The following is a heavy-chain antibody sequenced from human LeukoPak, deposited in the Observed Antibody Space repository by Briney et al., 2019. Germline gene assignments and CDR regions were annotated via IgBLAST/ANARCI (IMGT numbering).Heavy chain of an antibody. J-gene: IGHJ4*02. V-gene: IGHV1-18*01. CDR2: ISAYNANT. D-gene: IGHD1-26*01. Sequence: ASVTVSCKASGYTFTSYGISWVRQAPGPGLEWMGWISAYNANTNYAQKLQGRVTMTTDTSTSTAYMELRSLRSDDTAVYYCARVWFHSGSYVNGIDYWGQGTLVTVSS. CDR1: GYTFTSYG. CDR3: ARVWFHSGSYVNGIDY.